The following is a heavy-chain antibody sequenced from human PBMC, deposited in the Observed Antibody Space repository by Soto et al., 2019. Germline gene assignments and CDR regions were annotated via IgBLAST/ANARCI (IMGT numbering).Heavy chain of an antibody. J-gene: IGHJ6*02. CDR1: GYTFTSYG. D-gene: IGHD6-6*01. V-gene: IGHV1-18*01. Sequence: ASVKVSCKASGYTFTSYGISWVRQAPGQGLEWMGWISAYNGNTNYAQKLQGRVTMTTDTSTSTAYMELRSLRSDDTAVYYCAQSLVPGYYYYGMDVRGQGTTVTVSS. CDR2: ISAYNGNT. CDR3: AQSLVPGYYYYGMDV.